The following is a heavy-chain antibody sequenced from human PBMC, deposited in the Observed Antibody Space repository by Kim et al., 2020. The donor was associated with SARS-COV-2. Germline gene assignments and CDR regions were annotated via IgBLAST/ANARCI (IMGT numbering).Heavy chain of an antibody. CDR3: TTVLWFGENFDY. V-gene: IGHV3-15*01. CDR2: IQSKTEGGTV. CDR1: GFTFNDAW. J-gene: IGHJ4*02. D-gene: IGHD3-10*01. Sequence: GGSLRLSCAASGFTFNDAWMNWVRQAPGKGLEWVGRIQSKTEGGTVDYAASVKGRFTISRDDSKNTSYLQMSGLKSEDTDVYFCTTVLWFGENFDYWGQG.